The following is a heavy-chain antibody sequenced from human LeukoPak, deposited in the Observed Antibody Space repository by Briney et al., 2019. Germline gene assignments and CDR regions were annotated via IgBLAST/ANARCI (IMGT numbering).Heavy chain of an antibody. J-gene: IGHJ1*01. CDR1: GFTFSSYE. Sequence: GGSLRLSCAASGFTFSSYEMNWVRQAPGKGLEWVSVIYSGDYTYYADSVKGRFTISRDNSKNTVYLQMNSLRAEDTAVYYCARDGYYDSRGYFQHRGQGTLVTVSS. CDR2: IYSGDYT. CDR3: ARDGYYDSRGYFQH. V-gene: IGHV3-66*01. D-gene: IGHD3-22*01.